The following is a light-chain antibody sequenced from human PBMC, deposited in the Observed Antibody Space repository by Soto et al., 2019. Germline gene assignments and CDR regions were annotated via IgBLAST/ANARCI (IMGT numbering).Light chain of an antibody. Sequence: IQMTQSPSSLSASVGDTVTITCQATHDISNFLNWYQQRPGKAPRLLIYDASSLQSGVPLRFSGSGSGTDFNLTISNLQPEDFATYYCLQDYNAPRTFGRGTKVDIK. V-gene: IGKV1-6*01. CDR2: DAS. J-gene: IGKJ1*01. CDR3: LQDYNAPRT. CDR1: HDISNF.